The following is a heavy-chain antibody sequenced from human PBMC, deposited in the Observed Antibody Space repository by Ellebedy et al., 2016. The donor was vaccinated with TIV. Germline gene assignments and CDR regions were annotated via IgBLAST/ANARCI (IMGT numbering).Heavy chain of an antibody. CDR3: AREPVPTWAFDY. Sequence: PGGSLRLSCAVSGFTVGTNHMSSVRQDPGKGLEWVADIYRDGSTYYADFVKGRFTISRDNSKNTLYLQMNSLTAEDTAVYYCAREPVPTWAFDYWGQGTLVTVSS. CDR2: IYRDGST. CDR1: GFTVGTNH. J-gene: IGHJ4*02. D-gene: IGHD4-11*01. V-gene: IGHV3-66*01.